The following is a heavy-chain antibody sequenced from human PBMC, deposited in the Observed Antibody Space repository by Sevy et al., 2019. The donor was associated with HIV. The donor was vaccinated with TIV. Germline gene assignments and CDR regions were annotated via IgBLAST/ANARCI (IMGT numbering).Heavy chain of an antibody. D-gene: IGHD1-26*01. Sequence: ASVKVSCKASGYTFTGYYIHWVRQAPGQGLGWMGRINPNSGATNYAQKFQGRVTMTRETSISSAYMELSRLRSDDTAVYYCASNSGSYPFDSWGQGTLVTVSS. CDR3: ASNSGSYPFDS. V-gene: IGHV1-2*06. J-gene: IGHJ4*02. CDR1: GYTFTGYY. CDR2: INPNSGAT.